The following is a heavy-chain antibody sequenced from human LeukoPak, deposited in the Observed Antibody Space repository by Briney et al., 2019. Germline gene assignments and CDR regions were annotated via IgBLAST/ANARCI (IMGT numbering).Heavy chain of an antibody. Sequence: SETLSLTCTVSGGSISSYYWSWIRQPAGEGLEWIGRIYTSGSTNYNPSLKSRVTMSVDTSKNQFSLKLSSVTAADTAVYYCARDNEDCSSTSCYTGDAFDIWGQGTMVTVSS. D-gene: IGHD2-2*02. CDR2: IYTSGST. V-gene: IGHV4-4*07. CDR1: GGSISSYY. CDR3: ARDNEDCSSTSCYTGDAFDI. J-gene: IGHJ3*02.